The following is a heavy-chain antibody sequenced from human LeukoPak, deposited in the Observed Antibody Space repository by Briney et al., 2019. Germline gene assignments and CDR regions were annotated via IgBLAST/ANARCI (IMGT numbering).Heavy chain of an antibody. V-gene: IGHV4-38-2*02. CDR1: GYSISSGYY. J-gene: IGHJ4*02. CDR2: IYHSGST. CDR3: ARDTYYYGSGSYGLDY. Sequence: SETLSLTCTVSGYSISSGYYWGWIRQPPGKGLEWIGSIYHSGSTNYNPSLKSRVTMSVDTSKNQFSLKLSSVTAADTAVYYCARDTYYYGSGSYGLDYWGQGTLVTVSS. D-gene: IGHD3-10*01.